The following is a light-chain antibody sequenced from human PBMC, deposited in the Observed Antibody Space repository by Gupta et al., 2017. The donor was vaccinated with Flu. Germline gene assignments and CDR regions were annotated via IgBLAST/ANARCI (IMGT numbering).Light chain of an antibody. CDR3: GTWDSSLSAYV. V-gene: IGLV1-51*02. CDR2: KNN. CDR1: SSNIGNNY. Sequence: QSVLTQPPSVSAAPGQKVTISCSGSSSNIGNNYVSWYQHLPGTAPKLLIYKNNERPSGIPDRCSGSKSGTSATLGITGLQTGDEADYYCGTWDSSLSAYVFGTGTKVTVL. J-gene: IGLJ1*01.